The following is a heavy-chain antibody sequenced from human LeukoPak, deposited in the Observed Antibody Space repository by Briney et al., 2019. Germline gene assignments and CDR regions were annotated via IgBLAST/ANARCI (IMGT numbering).Heavy chain of an antibody. D-gene: IGHD3-22*01. CDR3: ARDNDSNYYYYGMDV. V-gene: IGHV3-21*01. CDR2: ISSSSSYI. Sequence: GGSLRLFCAASGFTFSSYSMNWVRQAPGKGLEWVSSISSSSSYIYYADSVKGRFTISRDNAKNSLYLQMNSLRAEDTAVYYCARDNDSNYYYYGMDVWGQGTTVTVSS. CDR1: GFTFSSYS. J-gene: IGHJ6*02.